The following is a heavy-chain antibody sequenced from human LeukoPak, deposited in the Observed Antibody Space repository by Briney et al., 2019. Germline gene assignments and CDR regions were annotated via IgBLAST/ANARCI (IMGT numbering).Heavy chain of an antibody. CDR3: ARGDGSSWEFDY. Sequence: ASVKVSCKASGYTFTSYDINWVRQATGQGLEWMGWMNPNSGNTGYAQKFQGRVTMTRNTSISTAYMELSSLRSEDTAVYYRARGDGSSWEFDYWGQGTLVTVSS. CDR1: GYTFTSYD. D-gene: IGHD6-13*01. CDR2: MNPNSGNT. J-gene: IGHJ4*02. V-gene: IGHV1-8*01.